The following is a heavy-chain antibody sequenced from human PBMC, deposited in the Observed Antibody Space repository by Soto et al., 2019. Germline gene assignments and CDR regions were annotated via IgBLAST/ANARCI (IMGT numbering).Heavy chain of an antibody. CDR1: GGSISSYY. Sequence: SETLSLTCTVSGGSISSYYWSWIRQPPGKGLEWIGYIYHSGSTNYNPSLKSRVTISVDTSKNQFSLKLSSVTAADTAVYYCARVPGSSRRVVWFDPWGQGTLVTVSS. CDR3: ARVPGSSRRVVWFDP. J-gene: IGHJ5*02. V-gene: IGHV4-59*12. CDR2: IYHSGST. D-gene: IGHD1-26*01.